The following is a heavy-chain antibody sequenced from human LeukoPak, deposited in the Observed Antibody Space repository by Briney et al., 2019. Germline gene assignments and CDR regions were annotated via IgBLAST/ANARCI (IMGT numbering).Heavy chain of an antibody. CDR3: ARDAGSRLAINYYGMDV. Sequence: GGSLRLSCAASGFTFSSYSMNWVRQAPGKGLEWVSSISSSSSYIYYADSVKGRFTISRDNAKNSLYLQMNSLRAEDTAVYYCARDAGSRLAINYYGMDVWGQGTTVTVSS. D-gene: IGHD2-21*01. V-gene: IGHV3-21*01. J-gene: IGHJ6*02. CDR1: GFTFSSYS. CDR2: ISSSSSYI.